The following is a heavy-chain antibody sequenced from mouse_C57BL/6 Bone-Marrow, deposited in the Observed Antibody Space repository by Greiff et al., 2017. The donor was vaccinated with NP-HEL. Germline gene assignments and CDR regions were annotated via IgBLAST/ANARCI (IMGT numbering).Heavy chain of an antibody. V-gene: IGHV5-12*01. CDR2: ISNGGGSI. Sequence: EVKVVESGGGLVQPGGSLKLSCAASGFTFSDYYMYWVRQTPEKRLEWVAYISNGGGSIYYPDTVKGRFTISRDNAKNTLYLQMSRLKSEDTAMYYCARHRDGYCLDYWGQGTTLTVSS. CDR3: ARHRDGYCLDY. D-gene: IGHD2-3*01. J-gene: IGHJ2*01. CDR1: GFTFSDYY.